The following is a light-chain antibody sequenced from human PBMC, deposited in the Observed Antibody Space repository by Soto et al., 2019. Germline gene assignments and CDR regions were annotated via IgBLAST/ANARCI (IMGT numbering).Light chain of an antibody. CDR2: AAS. J-gene: IGKJ2*01. CDR3: QQSYSAPVT. V-gene: IGKV1-39*01. CDR1: QSITTY. Sequence: DIQMTQSPSSLSASVGDRVTIACRASQSITTYLNWYQQKPGKAPNLLIYAASSLQSGVPSRFSGSGSGTDFPLTISSLQPEDFATYYCQQSYSAPVTFGQGTKLEIK.